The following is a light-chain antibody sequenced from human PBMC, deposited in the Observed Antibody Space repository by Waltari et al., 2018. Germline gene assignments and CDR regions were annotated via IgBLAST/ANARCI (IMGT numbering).Light chain of an antibody. J-gene: IGKJ3*01. V-gene: IGKV1-39*01. CDR3: QQSFTLPFT. CDR1: QSITNN. CDR2: DSS. Sequence: DIQLTQSPSSLSASFGDRVTITCRASQSITNNLNWYQQKPGKAPKFLIYDSSSLQTGVPSRFSGSGSGTDFTLTIISLQPEDFATYYCQQSFTLPFTFGPGTKVDVK.